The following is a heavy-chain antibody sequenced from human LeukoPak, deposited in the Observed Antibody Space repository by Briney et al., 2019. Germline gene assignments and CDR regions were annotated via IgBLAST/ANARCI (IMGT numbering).Heavy chain of an antibody. D-gene: IGHD3-16*01. CDR2: IYYSGST. V-gene: IGHV4-59*01. Sequence: SETLSLTCAVYGGSFSGYYWSWIRQPPGKGLEWFGYIYYSGSTNYNPSLRSRVTISVDTSKNQFSLKLSSVTAADTAVYYCARDAPGEDYMDVWGKGTTVTVSS. CDR1: GGSFSGYY. CDR3: ARDAPGEDYMDV. J-gene: IGHJ6*03.